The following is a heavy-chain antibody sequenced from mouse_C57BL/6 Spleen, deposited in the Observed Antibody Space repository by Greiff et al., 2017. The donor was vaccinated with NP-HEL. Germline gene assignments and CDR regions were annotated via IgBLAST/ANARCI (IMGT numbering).Heavy chain of an antibody. J-gene: IGHJ3*01. Sequence: VKLVESGAELVRPGASVTLSCKASGYTFTDYEMHWVKQTPVHGLEWIGAIDPETGGTAYNQKFKGKAILTADKSSSTAYMELRSLTSEDSAVYYCTRRLRRFPWFAYWGQGTLVTVSA. D-gene: IGHD2-4*01. CDR1: GYTFTDYE. V-gene: IGHV1-15*01. CDR3: TRRLRRFPWFAY. CDR2: IDPETGGT.